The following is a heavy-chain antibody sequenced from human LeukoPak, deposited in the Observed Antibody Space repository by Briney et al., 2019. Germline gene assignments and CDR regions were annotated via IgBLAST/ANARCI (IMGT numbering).Heavy chain of an antibody. D-gene: IGHD5-18*01. CDR1: GFTFSSYA. CDR2: IYSGGST. V-gene: IGHV3-66*01. CDR3: ARIRGYSYGYIDY. Sequence: GGSLRLSCAASGFTFSSYAMSWVRQAPGKGLEWVSVIYSGGSTYYADSVKGRFTISRDNSKNTLYLQMNSLRAEDTAVYYCARIRGYSYGYIDYWGQGTLVTVSS. J-gene: IGHJ4*02.